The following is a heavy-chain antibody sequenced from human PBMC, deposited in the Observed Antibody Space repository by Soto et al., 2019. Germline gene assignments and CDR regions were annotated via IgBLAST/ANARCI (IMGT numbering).Heavy chain of an antibody. CDR3: ARAAVAANTLAFDI. D-gene: IGHD6-19*01. CDR1: GGSISSYY. V-gene: IGHV4-59*01. CDR2: IYYIGST. J-gene: IGHJ3*02. Sequence: SETLSLTCTVSGGSISSYYWSWIRQPPGKGLEWIGYIYYIGSTNYNPSLKSRVTISVDTSKNQFSLKLSSVTAADTAVYYCARAAVAANTLAFDIWGQGTMVTVSS.